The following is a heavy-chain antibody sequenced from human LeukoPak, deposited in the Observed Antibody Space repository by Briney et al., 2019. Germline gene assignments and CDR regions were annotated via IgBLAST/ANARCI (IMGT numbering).Heavy chain of an antibody. CDR3: ARDDCSGGSCYSFGVFDY. J-gene: IGHJ4*02. V-gene: IGHV1-69*04. Sequence: GASVKVSCEASGGTFSSYAISWVRQAPGQGLEWMGRIIPILGIANYAQKFQGRVTITADKSTSTAYMELSSLRSEDTAVYYCARDDCSGGSCYSFGVFDYWGQGTLVTVSS. D-gene: IGHD2-15*01. CDR1: GGTFSSYA. CDR2: IIPILGIA.